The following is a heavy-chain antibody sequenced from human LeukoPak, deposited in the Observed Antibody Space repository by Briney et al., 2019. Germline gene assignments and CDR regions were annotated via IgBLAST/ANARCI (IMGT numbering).Heavy chain of an antibody. CDR3: ARLGPHYYDSSGYYYA. Sequence: SETLSLTCTGPGGPLSSYNWSWLPQPPSTGLLRLARFYNSGNPNYHPSLKLLLPLPVDTPKYQFSLKLSSVTAADTAVYYCARLGPHYYDSSGYYYAWGQGTLVTVSS. J-gene: IGHJ4*02. V-gene: IGHV4-59*08. CDR2: FYNSGNP. CDR1: GGPLSSYN. D-gene: IGHD3-22*01.